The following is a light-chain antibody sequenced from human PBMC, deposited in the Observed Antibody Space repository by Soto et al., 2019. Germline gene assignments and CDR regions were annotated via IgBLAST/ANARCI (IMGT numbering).Light chain of an antibody. Sequence: EFVLTQSPATLFLSPGERATLSCRASQSVRSSLAWYQQKPGQAPRLLIYDASNRATGIPARFSGSGSGTDFTLTISSLEPEDFAVYYCQQRSSWLLTFGGGTKVEIK. CDR2: DAS. CDR1: QSVRSS. J-gene: IGKJ4*01. V-gene: IGKV3-11*01. CDR3: QQRSSWLLT.